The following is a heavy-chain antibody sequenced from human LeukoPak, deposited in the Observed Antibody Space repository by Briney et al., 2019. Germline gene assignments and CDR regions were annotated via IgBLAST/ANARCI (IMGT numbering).Heavy chain of an antibody. CDR2: IYYSGST. CDR3: ARHEPYSSSWADFDY. V-gene: IGHV4-59*08. D-gene: IGHD6-13*01. Sequence: PSETLSLTCTVSGGSISSYYWSWIWQPPGKGLEWIGYIYYSGSTNYNPSLKSRVTMSVDTSKNQFSLKLSSVTAADTAVYYCARHEPYSSSWADFDYWVQRTLVSVSS. J-gene: IGHJ4*02. CDR1: GGSISSYY.